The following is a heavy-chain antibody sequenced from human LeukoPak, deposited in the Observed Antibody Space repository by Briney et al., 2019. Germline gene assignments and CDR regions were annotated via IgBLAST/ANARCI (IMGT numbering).Heavy chain of an antibody. CDR2: ISRNGGST. Sequence: GSLRLSRAPSVFTPSSYAMHWVRQAPGKGLKDVSAISRNGGSTYYANSLKGRFTISRDNTKTTLYLQIGSPRAQHMAGSYFPRVRGHVEAAGLRDYYYYMDVWGKGTTVTVSS. CDR1: VFTPSSYA. V-gene: IGHV3-64*01. J-gene: IGHJ6*03. D-gene: IGHD5-12*01. CDR3: PRVRGHVEAAGLRDYYYYMDV.